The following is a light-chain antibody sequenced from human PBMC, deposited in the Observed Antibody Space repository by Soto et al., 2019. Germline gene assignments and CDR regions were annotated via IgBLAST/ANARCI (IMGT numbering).Light chain of an antibody. Sequence: QSALTQPASVSGSPGQSITISCTGTNSDVGNFKFVSWYQRHPGKAPKFMIYEGSKRPSGVSNRFSGSKSGNTASLTISGLQAEDEADYYCCSYAGSSTWVFGGGTKLTVL. CDR1: NSDVGNFKF. J-gene: IGLJ3*02. CDR2: EGS. CDR3: CSYAGSSTWV. V-gene: IGLV2-23*01.